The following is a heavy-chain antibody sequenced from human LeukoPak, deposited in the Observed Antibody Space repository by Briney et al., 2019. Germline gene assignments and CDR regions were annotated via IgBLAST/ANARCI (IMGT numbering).Heavy chain of an antibody. D-gene: IGHD2-15*01. CDR3: ERGPDIVVVVAATYLGYFDY. CDR1: GGSFSGYY. V-gene: IGHV4-34*01. J-gene: IGHJ4*02. CDR2: INHSGST. Sequence: SETLSLTCAVYGGSFSGYYWSWIRQPPGKGLEWIGEINHSGSTNYNLYLKNRVIISVDLYKKLFSLKLSSVTAEDTVVYYCERGPDIVVVVAATYLGYFDYWGQGTLVTVSS.